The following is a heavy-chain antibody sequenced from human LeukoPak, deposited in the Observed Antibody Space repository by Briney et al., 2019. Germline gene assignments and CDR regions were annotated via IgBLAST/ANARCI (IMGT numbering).Heavy chain of an antibody. J-gene: IGHJ6*02. D-gene: IGHD6-19*01. CDR3: ARESYSSGRYLLDYYGMDV. CDR1: GFTFSSYS. V-gene: IGHV3-48*01. Sequence: PGGSLRLSCAASGFTFSSYSMNWVRQAPGKGLEWVSYISSSSSTIYYADSVKGRFTISRDNAKNSLYLQMNSLRAEDTAVYYCARESYSSGRYLLDYYGMDVWGQGTTVTVSS. CDR2: ISSSSSTI.